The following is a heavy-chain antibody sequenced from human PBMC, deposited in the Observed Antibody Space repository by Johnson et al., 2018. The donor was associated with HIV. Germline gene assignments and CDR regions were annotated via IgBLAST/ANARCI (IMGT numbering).Heavy chain of an antibody. CDR2: IWYDGSNK. Sequence: QVQLVESGGGLVKPGGSLRLSCAASGFTFSSYGMHWVRQAPGKGLEWVAVIWYDGSNKYYADSVKGRFTISRDNSKNTLYLQMNSLRAEDTAVYYCAKDPQADYAFDIWGQGTMVTVSS. V-gene: IGHV3-30*02. CDR1: GFTFSSYG. CDR3: AKDPQADYAFDI. J-gene: IGHJ3*02.